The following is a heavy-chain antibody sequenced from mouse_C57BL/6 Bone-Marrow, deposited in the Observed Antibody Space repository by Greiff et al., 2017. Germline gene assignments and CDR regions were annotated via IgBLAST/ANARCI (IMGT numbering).Heavy chain of an antibody. D-gene: IGHD6-2*01. Sequence: QVQLQQSGAELARPGASVKLSCKASGYTFTSYGISWVKQRTGQGLEWIGEIYPRSGNTYYNEKFKGKATLTAAKSSSTAYMELRILTSEDSAFYFCARFLYYFDYWGQGTTLTVSS. J-gene: IGHJ2*01. CDR1: GYTFTSYG. CDR3: ARFLYYFDY. V-gene: IGHV1-81*01. CDR2: IYPRSGNT.